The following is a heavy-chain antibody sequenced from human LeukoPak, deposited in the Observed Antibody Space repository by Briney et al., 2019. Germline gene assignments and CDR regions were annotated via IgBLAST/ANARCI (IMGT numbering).Heavy chain of an antibody. V-gene: IGHV3-66*01. Sequence: GGSLRLSCAASGFTVRNNYMRWVRQTPGKGLEWGSLIYSGGATFYADAVKGRFTISRDGSKNTLYLQMNSLRAEDTAVYYCARDPPAVAANTYGWGQGTLVTVSS. CDR2: IYSGGAT. J-gene: IGHJ4*02. D-gene: IGHD6-6*01. CDR3: ARDPPAVAANTYG. CDR1: GFTVRNNY.